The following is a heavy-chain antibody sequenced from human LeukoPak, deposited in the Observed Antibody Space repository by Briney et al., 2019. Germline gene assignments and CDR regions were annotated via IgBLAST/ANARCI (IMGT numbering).Heavy chain of an antibody. J-gene: IGHJ4*02. CDR2: ISSSSSYI. Sequence: GGSLRLSCAASGFTFSSYSMNWVRQAPGKGLEWVSSISSSSSYIYYADSVKGRFTISRDNAKNSLYLQMNSLRAEGTAVYYCARVALRTFGYWGQGTLVTVSS. CDR1: GFTFSSYS. CDR3: ARVALRTFGY. D-gene: IGHD4-17*01. V-gene: IGHV3-21*01.